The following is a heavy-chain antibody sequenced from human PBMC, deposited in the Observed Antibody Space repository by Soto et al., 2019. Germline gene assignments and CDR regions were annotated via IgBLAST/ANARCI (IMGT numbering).Heavy chain of an antibody. D-gene: IGHD3-22*01. Sequence: SETLSLTCTVSGGSISSGGYYWSWIRQHPGKGLEWIGYIYYSGSTYYNPSLKSRVTISVDTSKNQFSLKLSSVTAADTAVYYCAREIDDSSGYYLPDYWGQGTPVTVSS. V-gene: IGHV4-31*03. CDR3: AREIDDSSGYYLPDY. J-gene: IGHJ4*02. CDR1: GGSISSGGYY. CDR2: IYYSGST.